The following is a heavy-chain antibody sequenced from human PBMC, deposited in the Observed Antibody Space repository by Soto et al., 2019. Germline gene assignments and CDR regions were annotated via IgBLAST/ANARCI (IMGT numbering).Heavy chain of an antibody. CDR1: GFSVSSYY. D-gene: IGHD2-15*01. J-gene: IGHJ5*02. V-gene: IGHV3-66*01. CDR3: AGCTPRAFDP. CDR2: ITIDRRP. Sequence: LRLSCAASGFSVSSYYVSCVHQPPGKGLDWLSVITIDRRPTYAATVKSRFTISRDTSRNKVYLQTTSLRVEDSAVYYGAGCTPRAFDPWGQGTLVTVSS.